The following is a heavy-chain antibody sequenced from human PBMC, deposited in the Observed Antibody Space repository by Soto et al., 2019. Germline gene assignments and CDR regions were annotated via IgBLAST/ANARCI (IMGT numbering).Heavy chain of an antibody. CDR1: GYTFTSYG. J-gene: IGHJ6*02. Sequence: QVQLVQSGAEVKKPGASVKVSCKASGYTFTSYGISWVRQAPGQGLEWMGWISAYNGNTNYAQKLQGRVTMTTDTSTSTAYMELRSLKSDDTAVYYCARAAAAGTDYYYGMDVWGQGTTVTVSS. D-gene: IGHD6-13*01. V-gene: IGHV1-18*01. CDR3: ARAAAAGTDYYYGMDV. CDR2: ISAYNGNT.